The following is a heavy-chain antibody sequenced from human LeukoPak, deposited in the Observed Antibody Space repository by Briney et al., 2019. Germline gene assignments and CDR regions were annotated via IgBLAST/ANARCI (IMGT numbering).Heavy chain of an antibody. V-gene: IGHV3-20*04. CDR3: ARLSPRGYSYGHGWFDP. J-gene: IGHJ5*02. Sequence: GGSLRLSCAASGFTFDDYGMSWVRQAPGKGLEWVSGINWNGGSTGYADSVKGRFTISRDNAKNSLYLQMNSLRAEDTAMYYCARLSPRGYSYGHGWFDPWGQGTLVTVSS. CDR2: INWNGGST. CDR1: GFTFDDYG. D-gene: IGHD5-18*01.